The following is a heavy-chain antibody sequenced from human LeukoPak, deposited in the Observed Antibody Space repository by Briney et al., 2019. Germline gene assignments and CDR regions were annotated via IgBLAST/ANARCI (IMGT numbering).Heavy chain of an antibody. Sequence: SVKVSCKASGGTFSSYAISWVRPAPGQGLEWMGRIIPILGIANYAQKFQGRVTITADKSTSTAYMELSSLRSEDTAVYYCARARVPSYYDSSGYDLDYWGQGTLVTVSS. CDR1: GGTFSSYA. CDR2: IIPILGIA. CDR3: ARARVPSYYDSSGYDLDY. V-gene: IGHV1-69*04. D-gene: IGHD3-22*01. J-gene: IGHJ4*02.